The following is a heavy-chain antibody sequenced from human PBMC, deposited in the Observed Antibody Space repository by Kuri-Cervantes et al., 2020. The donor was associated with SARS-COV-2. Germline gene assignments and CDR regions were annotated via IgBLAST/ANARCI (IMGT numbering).Heavy chain of an antibody. J-gene: IGHJ4*02. V-gene: IGHV3-23*01. D-gene: IGHD1-1*01. CDR2: ISGSGDST. CDR3: VRDGDHWNFDY. Sequence: GGSLRLSCAASGFTFSAYAMSWVRQAPGEGLEWVSGISGSGDSTYYADSVKGRFTVSRDNSKNTLYLQMNSLRAEDTAVYYRVRDGDHWNFDYWGQGTLVTVSS. CDR1: GFTFSAYA.